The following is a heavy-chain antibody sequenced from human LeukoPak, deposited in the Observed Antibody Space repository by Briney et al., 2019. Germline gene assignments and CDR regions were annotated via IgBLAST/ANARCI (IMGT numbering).Heavy chain of an antibody. CDR3: AELGITMIGGV. D-gene: IGHD3-10*02. J-gene: IGHJ6*04. CDR1: GFTFCSYR. Sequence: GGSLRLSCAASGFTFCSYRMNWVRRAPGKGLEWVSYISSSGNTIYYADSVKGRFTISRDNAKNSLYLQMNSLRAEDTAVYYCAELGITMIGGVWGKGTTVTISS. CDR2: ISSSGNTI. V-gene: IGHV3-48*04.